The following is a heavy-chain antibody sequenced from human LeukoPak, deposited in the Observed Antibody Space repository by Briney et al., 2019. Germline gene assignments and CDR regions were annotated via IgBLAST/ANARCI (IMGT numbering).Heavy chain of an antibody. V-gene: IGHV2-5*01. CDR3: GRSWGAVISQKGNWFDP. Sequence: ESGPTLVNPTQTLTLTCTFSGFSLTTSGVGVGWIRQPPGKAPEWLAVLYWNEDKRYSPSLNNRLTITKDTSKNQVVLTMTNMDPADTATYYCGRSWGAVISQKGNWFDPWGQGILVTVSS. CDR2: LYWNEDK. CDR1: GFSLTTSGVG. J-gene: IGHJ5*02. D-gene: IGHD3-10*01.